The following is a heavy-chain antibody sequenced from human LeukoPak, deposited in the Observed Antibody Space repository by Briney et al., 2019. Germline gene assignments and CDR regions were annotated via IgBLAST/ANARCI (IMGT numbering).Heavy chain of an antibody. D-gene: IGHD2-2*01. CDR1: GFSLSGYW. CDR3: AKDSGVPAARSVY. Sequence: GGSLRLSCVASGFSLSGYWMSWVRQAPGKGLEWVARLHADGSEKYYVGSVKGRFTISGDNSKNTLYLQMNSLRAEDTAVYYCAKDSGVPAARSVYWGQGTLVTVSS. V-gene: IGHV3-7*03. CDR2: LHADGSEK. J-gene: IGHJ4*02.